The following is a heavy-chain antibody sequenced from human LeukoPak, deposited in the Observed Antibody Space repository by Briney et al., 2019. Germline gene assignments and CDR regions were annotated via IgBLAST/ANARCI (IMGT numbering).Heavy chain of an antibody. J-gene: IGHJ6*02. Sequence: GGSLRLSCAASGFTFSSYAMSWVRQAPGKGLEWVSAISGSGGSTYYADSVKGRFTISRDNSKNTLYLQMNSLRTEDTAVYYCARNRVAGAASTYYYYAMDVWGQGTTVTVSS. CDR1: GFTFSSYA. CDR2: ISGSGGST. V-gene: IGHV3-23*01. CDR3: ARNRVAGAASTYYYYAMDV. D-gene: IGHD1/OR15-1a*01.